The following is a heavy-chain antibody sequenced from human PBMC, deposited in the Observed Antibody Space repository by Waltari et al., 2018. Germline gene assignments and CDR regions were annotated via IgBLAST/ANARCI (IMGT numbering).Heavy chain of an antibody. CDR3: ARRRAFRWELLIPRRRGSLPIIDY. V-gene: IGHV4-34*01. D-gene: IGHD1-26*01. Sequence: QVQLQQWGAGLLKPSETLSLTCAVYGGSFSGYYWSWIRQPPGKGLEWIGEINHSGSTNYNASLRSRVTISVDTSKNQFSLKLGSVTAADTAVYYCARRRAFRWELLIPRRRGSLPIIDYWGQGTLVTVSS. CDR1: GGSFSGYY. CDR2: INHSGST. J-gene: IGHJ4*02.